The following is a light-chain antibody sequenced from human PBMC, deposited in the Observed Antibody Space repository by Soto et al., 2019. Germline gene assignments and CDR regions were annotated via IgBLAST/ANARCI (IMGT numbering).Light chain of an antibody. CDR1: SSNIGSNY. CDR2: RNN. J-gene: IGLJ1*01. V-gene: IGLV1-47*01. Sequence: QSVLTQPPSASGTPGQRVTISCSGSSSNIGSNYVYWYKQLPGTAPKLLIYRNNQRPSGVPDRFSSSKSGTSASLAISGLRSEDEADYYCAAWDDSLSGYVFGTGTKVTVL. CDR3: AAWDDSLSGYV.